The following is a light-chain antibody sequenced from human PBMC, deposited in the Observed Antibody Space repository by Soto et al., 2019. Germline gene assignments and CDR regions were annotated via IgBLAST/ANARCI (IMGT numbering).Light chain of an antibody. CDR3: AAWDDSLSGFV. CDR2: RNN. CDR1: RSNIGSNY. J-gene: IGLJ1*01. V-gene: IGLV1-47*01. Sequence: SVLTQPPSASGAPGERVTISFSGKRSNIGSNYVYWYQQLPGTAPKLLIYRNNQRPSGVPDRFSGSKSGTSASLAISGLRSEDEADYYCAAWDDSLSGFVFGTGTKVTVL.